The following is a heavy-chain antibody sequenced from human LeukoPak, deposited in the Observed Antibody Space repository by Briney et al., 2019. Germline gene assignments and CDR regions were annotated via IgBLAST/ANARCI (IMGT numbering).Heavy chain of an antibody. D-gene: IGHD3-10*01. Sequence: GGSLRLSCAASGLTFSTSAMTWVRQAPGKGLEWVSAISGSGGSTYYADSVEGRFTISRDNSKSTLYLQMNSLRAEDTAVYYCARDMVRDVYYFDYWGQGTLVTVSS. CDR1: GLTFSTSA. CDR3: ARDMVRDVYYFDY. CDR2: ISGSGGST. J-gene: IGHJ4*02. V-gene: IGHV3-23*01.